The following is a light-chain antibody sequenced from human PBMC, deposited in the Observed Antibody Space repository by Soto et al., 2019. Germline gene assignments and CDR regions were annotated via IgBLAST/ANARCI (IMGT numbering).Light chain of an antibody. Sequence: DIQLTQSPSFLSASVGDTVTITCRASQGMSTYLAWYQQKPGKVPKLLIRSASTLQSGVPPRFSGGGSGTEFTLTISTLQPDESGIYYWQQLNGYQLAFGGGTNVEIK. CDR2: SAS. J-gene: IGKJ4*01. CDR3: QQLNGYQLA. V-gene: IGKV1-9*01. CDR1: QGMSTY.